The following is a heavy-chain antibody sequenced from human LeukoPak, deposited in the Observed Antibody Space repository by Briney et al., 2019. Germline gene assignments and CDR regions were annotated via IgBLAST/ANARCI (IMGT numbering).Heavy chain of an antibody. V-gene: IGHV5-51*01. CDR1: GYSFTSYW. CDR2: IYPGDSDT. J-gene: IGHJ6*03. D-gene: IGHD3-16*01. CDR3: ARRSDCRTSKCSGGNFYYMDV. Sequence: GESLKISCKGSGYSFTSYWIGWVRQMPGKGLEWMGIIYPGDSDTRYSPSFQGQVTISADKSTTTAYLQWGSLKASDTAIYYCARRSDCRTSKCSGGNFYYMDVWGKGTTVTVSS.